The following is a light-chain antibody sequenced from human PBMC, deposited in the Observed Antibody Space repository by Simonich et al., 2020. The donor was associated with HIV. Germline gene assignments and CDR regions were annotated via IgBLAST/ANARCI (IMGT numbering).Light chain of an antibody. V-gene: IGLV2-14*01. J-gene: IGLJ2*01. CDR3: SSYTSSSTV. CDR2: DVT. CDR1: SSDVGAYNY. Sequence: QSALTQPASVSGSPGQSITISCTGTSSDVGAYNYVSWYHQYPGKAPKLLIYDVTKLPSGFSNRCSGSKSGNTASLTISGLQAEDEADYYCSSYTSSSTVFGGGTKLTVL.